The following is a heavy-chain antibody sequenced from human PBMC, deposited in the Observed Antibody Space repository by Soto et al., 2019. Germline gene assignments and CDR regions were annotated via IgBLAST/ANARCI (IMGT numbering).Heavy chain of an antibody. V-gene: IGHV4-39*01. CDR1: GGSITSSSYY. CDR2: IYYSGST. J-gene: IGHJ4*02. D-gene: IGHD3-22*01. Sequence: QLQLQESGPGLVKPSETLSLTCTVSGGSITSSSYYWGWIRQPPGKGLEWIGTIYYSGSTYYNPSLKSRVTITVDTYKKQYSLKLSSGTDADTAVYYCAGHFNYYDSSGYYPLLDDWGQGTLVTVSS. CDR3: AGHFNYYDSSGYYPLLDD.